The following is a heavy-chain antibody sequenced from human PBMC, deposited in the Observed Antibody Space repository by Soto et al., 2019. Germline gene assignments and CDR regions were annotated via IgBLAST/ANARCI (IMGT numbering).Heavy chain of an antibody. D-gene: IGHD6-13*01. Sequence: QVQLVESGGGVVQPGRSLRLSCAASGFTFSSYGMHWVRQAPGKGLEWVAVISYDGSNKYYADSGKGRFTISRDNSKNTLYLQMNSLRAEDTAVYYCAKDPFKRIEAAGHGPGWFDPWGQGTLVTVSS. J-gene: IGHJ5*02. CDR3: AKDPFKRIEAAGHGPGWFDP. CDR1: GFTFSSYG. CDR2: ISYDGSNK. V-gene: IGHV3-30*18.